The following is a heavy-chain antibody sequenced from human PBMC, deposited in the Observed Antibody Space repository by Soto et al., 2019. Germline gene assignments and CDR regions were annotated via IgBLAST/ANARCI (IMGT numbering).Heavy chain of an antibody. Sequence: QVQLVQSGAEVKGPGASVKISCKASGYTLTNFFIHWVRQAPGQGLEWMGIIHPGGGSTDYAQKFKGRVTLTRDASTNTVHMELSSLRSEDTAVYYCARDLGSLVAVAGTCYFDYWGQGTLVTVSS. CDR3: ARDLGSLVAVAGTCYFDY. D-gene: IGHD6-19*01. CDR2: IHPGGGST. J-gene: IGHJ4*02. V-gene: IGHV1-46*01. CDR1: GYTLTNFF.